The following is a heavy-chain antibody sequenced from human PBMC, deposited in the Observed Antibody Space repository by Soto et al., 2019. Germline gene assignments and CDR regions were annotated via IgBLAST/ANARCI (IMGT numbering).Heavy chain of an antibody. Sequence: XXTLSLPCTVSGGSISSYYWRWIPQPPGKGLEWIGYIYSRGTTIYSPSLDRRVTLSVGTAKDQVSLKLTSVTPEDTAVYYCARHPTIARFENGLDVWGHGTMVTVSS. CDR2: IYSRGTT. CDR3: ARHPTIARFENGLDV. CDR1: GGSISSYY. J-gene: IGHJ6*02. V-gene: IGHV4-59*08. D-gene: IGHD1-1*01.